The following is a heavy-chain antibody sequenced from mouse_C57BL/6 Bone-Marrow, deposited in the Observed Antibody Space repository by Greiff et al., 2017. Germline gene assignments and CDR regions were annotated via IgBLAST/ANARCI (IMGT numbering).Heavy chain of an antibody. J-gene: IGHJ1*03. CDR1: GYTFTSYW. CDR3: ARGVYYGSSWYFDV. V-gene: IGHV1-69*01. Sequence: QVQLQQPGAELVMPGASVKLSCKASGYTFTSYWMHWVKQRPGQGLEWIGEIDPSDSYTNYNQKFKGKSTLTVDKSSSTAYMQLSSLTSEDSAVDYCARGVYYGSSWYFDVWGTGTTVTVAS. CDR2: IDPSDSYT. D-gene: IGHD1-1*01.